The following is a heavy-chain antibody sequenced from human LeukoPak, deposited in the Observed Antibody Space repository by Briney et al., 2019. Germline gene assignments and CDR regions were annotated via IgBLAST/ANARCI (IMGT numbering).Heavy chain of an antibody. D-gene: IGHD6-25*01. Sequence: GGSLRLSCGAYGFTFSDYSMNWVRQAPGKGLEWVSAITRSSTYMNYADSLKGRFTISRDNAKNSMYLQMNSLTAEDTAVYFCARDAALLPGKYYYYMDVWGKGTTVIVSS. J-gene: IGHJ6*03. CDR2: ITRSSTYM. CDR3: ARDAALLPGKYYYYMDV. CDR1: GFTFSDYS. V-gene: IGHV3-21*01.